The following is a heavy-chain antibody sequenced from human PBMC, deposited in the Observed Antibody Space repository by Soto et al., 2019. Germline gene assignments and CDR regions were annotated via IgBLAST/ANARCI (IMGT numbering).Heavy chain of an antibody. CDR2: ISGSGDST. CDR1: GFTFRNYV. CDR3: AKDSCSGGSCYPNHFDC. D-gene: IGHD2-15*01. J-gene: IGHJ4*02. V-gene: IGHV3-23*01. Sequence: GGSLRLSCGASGFTFRNYVMSWVRQAPGKGLEWVSAISGSGDSTYYADSVKGRFTISRDNSKNTLDLQMNSLRAEDTATYYCAKDSCSGGSCYPNHFDCWGQGTLVTVS.